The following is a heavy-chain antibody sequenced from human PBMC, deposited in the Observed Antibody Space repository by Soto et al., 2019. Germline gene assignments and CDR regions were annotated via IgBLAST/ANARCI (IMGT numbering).Heavy chain of an antibody. D-gene: IGHD3-3*01. CDR2: ISGSGGST. CDR3: AKDRAYYDFWSGSMAV. Sequence: GGSLRLSCAASGFTFSSDAMSWVRQAPGKGLEWVSAISGSGGSTYYADSVKGRFTISRDNSKNTLYLQMNSLRAEDTAVYYCAKDRAYYDFWSGSMAVWRQGTTVTVSS. J-gene: IGHJ6*02. CDR1: GFTFSSDA. V-gene: IGHV3-23*01.